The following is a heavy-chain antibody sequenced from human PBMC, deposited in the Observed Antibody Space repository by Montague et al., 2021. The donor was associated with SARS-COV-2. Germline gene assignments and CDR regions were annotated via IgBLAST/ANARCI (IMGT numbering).Heavy chain of an antibody. D-gene: IGHD3-3*01. CDR1: GGSISSYY. V-gene: IGHV4-4*07. J-gene: IGHJ6*03. Sequence: SETLSLTCTVSGGSISSYYWSWIRQPAGKGLEWIGRIYTSGSTNYNPSLKSRVTMSVDTSKNQFSLKLSSVTAADTAVYYCARVGGITIFGVAQQYYYYMDVWAKGPRSPSP. CDR2: IYTSGST. CDR3: ARVGGITIFGVAQQYYYYMDV.